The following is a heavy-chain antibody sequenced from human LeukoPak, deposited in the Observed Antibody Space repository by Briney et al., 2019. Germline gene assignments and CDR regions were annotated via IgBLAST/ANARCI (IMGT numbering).Heavy chain of an antibody. CDR2: TYYRSKWYS. CDR3: AREAGYLAY. CDR1: GDTPSTKTTA. V-gene: IGHV6-1*01. D-gene: IGHD6-13*01. Sequence: SQTLSRTCVISGDTPSTKTTAWNWIRQPPSRGLEWLGRTYYRSKWYSDYAVSVESRITSNPNTSKNQCTLQLSAVIPEGTAVYYCAREAGYLAYWGQGTLVTVSS. J-gene: IGHJ4*02.